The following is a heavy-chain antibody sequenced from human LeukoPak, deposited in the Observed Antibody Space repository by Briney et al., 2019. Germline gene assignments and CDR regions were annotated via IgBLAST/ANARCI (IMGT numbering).Heavy chain of an antibody. Sequence: PGGSLRLSCAATGFTFNYYAMNWVRQAPGEGLEWVSYISSSGSTIYYADSVKGRFTISRDNAKNSLYLQMNSLRAEDTAVYYCAELGITMIGGVWGKGTTVTISS. V-gene: IGHV3-48*03. D-gene: IGHD3-10*02. CDR3: AELGITMIGGV. J-gene: IGHJ6*04. CDR1: GFTFNYYA. CDR2: ISSSGSTI.